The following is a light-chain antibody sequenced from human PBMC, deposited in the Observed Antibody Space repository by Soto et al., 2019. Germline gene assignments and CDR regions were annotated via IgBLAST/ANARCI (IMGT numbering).Light chain of an antibody. CDR3: CSYASSATWV. Sequence: QSVLTQPASVSGSPGQSITISCTGPSSDVGGSKVVSWYQHHPGKAPKLIIYEDTKRPSGVSTRFSGSKSGNTASLTISGLQAEDEADYYFCSYASSATWVFGGGTKVTVL. J-gene: IGLJ3*02. V-gene: IGLV2-23*01. CDR2: EDT. CDR1: SSDVGGSKV.